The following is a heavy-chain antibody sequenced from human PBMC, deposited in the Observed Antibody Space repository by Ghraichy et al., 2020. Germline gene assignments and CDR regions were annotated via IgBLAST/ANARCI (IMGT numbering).Heavy chain of an antibody. CDR2: IYYSGST. CDR1: GGSISSYY. V-gene: IGHV4-59*01. J-gene: IGHJ4*02. CDR3: ARASDHDYGDYALDY. D-gene: IGHD4-17*01. Sequence: SETLSLTCTVSGGSISSYYWSWIRQPPGKGLEWIGYIYYSGSTNYNPSLKSRVTISVDTSKNQFSLKLSSVTAADTAVYYCARASDHDYGDYALDYWGQGTLVTVSS.